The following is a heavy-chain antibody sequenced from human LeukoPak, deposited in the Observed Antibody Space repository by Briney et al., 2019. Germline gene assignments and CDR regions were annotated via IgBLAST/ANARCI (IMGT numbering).Heavy chain of an antibody. CDR1: GYSISTGYY. J-gene: IGHJ4*02. D-gene: IGHD3-10*01. CDR2: IYHSGST. Sequence: SETLSLTCAVSGYSISTGYYWVWIRQPPGKGLEWIGSIYHSGSTNYNPSLESRATISVDTSKNQFSLRLSSVTAADTAVYYCVRVPYYYDSGNYHPRFFDYWGQGTLVTVSS. CDR3: VRVPYYYDSGNYHPRFFDY. V-gene: IGHV4-38-2*01.